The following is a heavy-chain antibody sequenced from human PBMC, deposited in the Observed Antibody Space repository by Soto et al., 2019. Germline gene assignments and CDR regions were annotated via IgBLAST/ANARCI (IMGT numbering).Heavy chain of an antibody. CDR3: ARDVGFGFWDYYGMDV. CDR2: IYYSGST. J-gene: IGHJ6*02. V-gene: IGHV4-31*03. CDR1: GGSISSGGYY. Sequence: QVQLQESGPGLVKPSQTLSLTCTVSGGSISSGGYYWSWIRQHPGKGLEWIGYIYYSGSTYYNPSLKSRVTISVDTSKNHFSLKLSSVTAADTAVYYCARDVGFGFWDYYGMDVWGQGTTVTVSS. D-gene: IGHD3-10*01.